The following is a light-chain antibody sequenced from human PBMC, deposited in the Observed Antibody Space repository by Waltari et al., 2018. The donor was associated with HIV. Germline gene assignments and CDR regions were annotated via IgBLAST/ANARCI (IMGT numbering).Light chain of an antibody. CDR2: GAS. J-gene: IGKJ1*01. Sequence: EIVMTQSPATLSVSPGERATLSCRASPSVSGNLAWYQQKPGQAPRLLIYGASTRATCIPARFSGSGSGTEFTLSISSLQSEDFAVYYCQQYNVWPPWTFGQGTEVEIK. V-gene: IGKV3-15*01. CDR1: PSVSGN. CDR3: QQYNVWPPWT.